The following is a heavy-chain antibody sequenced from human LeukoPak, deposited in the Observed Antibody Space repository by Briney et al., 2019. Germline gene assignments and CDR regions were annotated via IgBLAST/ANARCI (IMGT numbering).Heavy chain of an antibody. CDR2: INPNSGGT. CDR3: ARVRVFGVVTPDY. D-gene: IGHD3-3*01. Sequence: GASVKVSCKASGYTFTGYYMHWVRQAPGQGLEWMGWINPNSGGTNYAQKFQGRVTMTRDTSISTAYMELSRLRSDDTAAYYCARVRVFGVVTPDYWGQGTLVTVSS. J-gene: IGHJ4*02. V-gene: IGHV1-2*02. CDR1: GYTFTGYY.